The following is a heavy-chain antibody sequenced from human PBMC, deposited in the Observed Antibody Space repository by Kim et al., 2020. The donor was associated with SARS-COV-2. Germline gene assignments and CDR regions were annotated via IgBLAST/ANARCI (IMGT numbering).Heavy chain of an antibody. CDR1: GFDLSSYA. CDR3: ARGSRIRGGVLSEHSYDIGV. D-gene: IGHD3-16*01. J-gene: IGHJ6*02. Sequence: GGSLRLSCVASGFDLSSYAMHWVRQAPGKGLEWVSLITYDGNKHYYGDSVKGRFTISRDNSKNTLYLQMNGLRDEDPAVYYCARGSRIRGGVLSEHSYDIGVWGQGTPFTLS. V-gene: IGHV3-30*03. CDR2: ITYDGNKH.